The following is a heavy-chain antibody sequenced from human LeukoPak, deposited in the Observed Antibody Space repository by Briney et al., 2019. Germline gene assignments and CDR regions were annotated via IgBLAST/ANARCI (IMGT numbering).Heavy chain of an antibody. Sequence: ASVKVSCKVSGYTLTELSMHWVRQAPGKGLEWMGGFDPEDGETIYAQKFQGRVTMTEDTSTDTAYMELRSLKSDDTAVYYCARDITPWYSSGWSPGGPSSDIWGQGTMVIVSS. J-gene: IGHJ3*02. V-gene: IGHV1-24*01. CDR1: GYTLTELS. CDR2: FDPEDGET. D-gene: IGHD6-19*01. CDR3: ARDITPWYSSGWSPGGPSSDI.